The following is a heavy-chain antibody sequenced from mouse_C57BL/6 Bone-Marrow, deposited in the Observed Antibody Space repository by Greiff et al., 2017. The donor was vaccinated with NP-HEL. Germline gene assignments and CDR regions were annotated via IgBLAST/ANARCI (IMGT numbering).Heavy chain of an antibody. Sequence: VKLVESGPGLVKPSQSLFLTCSITGFPIPSGYYWIWIRQSPGKPLEWMGYITHSGDTFYNPSLQNPLSITRETSKNQFSLQVNSVTTEDTAMYYCAGDSSGYGDFDYWGQGTTLTVSS. CDR1: GFPIPSGYY. D-gene: IGHD3-2*02. V-gene: IGHV12-3*01. J-gene: IGHJ2*01. CDR3: AGDSSGYGDFDY. CDR2: ITHSGDT.